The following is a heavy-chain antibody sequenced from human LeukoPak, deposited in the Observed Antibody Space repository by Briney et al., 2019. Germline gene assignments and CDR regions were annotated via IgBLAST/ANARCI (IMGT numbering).Heavy chain of an antibody. J-gene: IGHJ2*01. CDR2: INHSGST. CDR1: GGSFSGYY. D-gene: IGHD4-17*01. CDR3: ARWRANDYGDPRPSYIDP. Sequence: SETLSLTCAVYGGSFSGYYWSWIRQPPGKGLEWIGEINHSGSTNYNPSLKSRVTISVDTSKNQFSLKLRSVTAADTAVYYCARWRANDYGDPRPSYIDPWSRGTLVTVSS. V-gene: IGHV4-34*01.